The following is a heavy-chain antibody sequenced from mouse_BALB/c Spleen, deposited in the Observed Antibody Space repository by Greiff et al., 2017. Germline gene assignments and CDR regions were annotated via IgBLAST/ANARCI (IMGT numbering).Heavy chain of an antibody. CDR1: GYAFSSYW. D-gene: IGHD2-1*01. CDR3: ARGGGNFAWFAY. J-gene: IGHJ3*01. CDR2: IYPGDGDT. V-gene: IGHV1-80*01. Sequence: QVQLQQSGAELVRPGSSVKISCKASGYAFSSYWMHWVKQRPGQGLEWIGQIYPGDGDTNYNGKFKGKATLTADKSSSTAYMQLSSLTSEDSAVYYCARGGGNFAWFAYWGQGTLVTVSA.